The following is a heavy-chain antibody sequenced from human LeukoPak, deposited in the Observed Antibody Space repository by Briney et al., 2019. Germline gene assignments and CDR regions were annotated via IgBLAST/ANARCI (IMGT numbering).Heavy chain of an antibody. CDR1: GFTFSSYE. CDR3: ARETSYCSGGSCYPGGFDY. V-gene: IGHV3-48*03. D-gene: IGHD2-15*01. Sequence: GGSLRLSCAASGFTFSSYEMNWVRQAPGKGLEWVSYISSSGSTIYYADSVKGRFTISRDNAKNSLYLRMNSLRAEDTAVYYCARETSYCSGGSCYPGGFDYWGQGTLVTVSS. J-gene: IGHJ4*02. CDR2: ISSSGSTI.